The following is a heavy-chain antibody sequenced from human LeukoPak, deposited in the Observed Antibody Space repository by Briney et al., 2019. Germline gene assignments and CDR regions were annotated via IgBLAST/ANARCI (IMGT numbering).Heavy chain of an antibody. CDR1: GFTFRNYG. J-gene: IGHJ4*02. CDR3: ARSYYYDSSGDY. D-gene: IGHD3-22*01. Sequence: GGSLRLSCAASGFTFRNYGMHWVRQAPGKGLEWVAVIWYDGSNKYYADSVKGRFTISRDNSKNTLYLQMNSLRAEDTAVYYCARSYYYDSSGDYWGQGTLVTVSS. CDR2: IWYDGSNK. V-gene: IGHV3-33*01.